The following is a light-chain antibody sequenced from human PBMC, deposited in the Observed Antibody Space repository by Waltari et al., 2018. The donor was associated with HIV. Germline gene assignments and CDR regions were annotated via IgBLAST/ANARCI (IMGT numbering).Light chain of an antibody. J-gene: IGLJ2*01. Sequence: QSVLTQPPSVSAAPGQKDTISCSGSSSNIGNNYVSWYQQLPGTAPKLLICDNNKRPSGIPDRFSGSKSGTSATLGITGLQTGDEADYYCGTWDSSLSAGVFGGGTKLTVL. CDR3: GTWDSSLSAGV. CDR1: SSNIGNNY. CDR2: DNN. V-gene: IGLV1-51*01.